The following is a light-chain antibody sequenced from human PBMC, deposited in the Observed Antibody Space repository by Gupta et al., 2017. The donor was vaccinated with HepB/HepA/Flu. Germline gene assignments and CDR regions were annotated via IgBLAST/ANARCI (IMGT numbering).Light chain of an antibody. CDR2: ADY. CDR3: QHANNLPPRT. CDR1: QNIKSN. V-gene: IGKV3D-15*03. Sequence: EIVMTQSPASLSVSPGERVTRSCRASQNIKSNLAWYQQKPGQAPMLLIYADYSSSTGLPSRYGGGWSGIEVTITNSIRQSDDFEGSYFQHANNLPPRTFGQGTXVEIK. J-gene: IGKJ1*01.